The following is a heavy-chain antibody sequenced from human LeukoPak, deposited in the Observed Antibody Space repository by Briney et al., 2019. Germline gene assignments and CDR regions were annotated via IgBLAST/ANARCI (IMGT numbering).Heavy chain of an antibody. J-gene: IGHJ4*02. D-gene: IGHD3-10*01. CDR3: ARDKEIRGSFDY. V-gene: IGHV3-21*01. CDR2: ISSSSSYI. CDR1: GFTFSSYS. Sequence: PGGSLRLSCAASGFTFSSYSMNWVRQAPGKGLEWVSSISSSSSYIYYADSVKGRFTISRGNAKNSLYLQMNSLRAEDTAVYYCARDKEIRGSFDYWGQGTLVTVSS.